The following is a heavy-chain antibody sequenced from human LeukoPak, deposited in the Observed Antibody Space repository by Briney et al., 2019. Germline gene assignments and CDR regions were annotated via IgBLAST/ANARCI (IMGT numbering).Heavy chain of an antibody. CDR1: GGSISSHY. CDR2: IYYSGST. D-gene: IGHD6-6*01. Sequence: SETLSLTCTVSGGSISSHYWSWIRRPPGKGLEWIGYIYYSGSTNYNPSLKSRVTISVDTSKNQFSLKLSSVTAADTAVHYCARLNPGIAARSYYFDYWGQGTLVTVSS. V-gene: IGHV4-59*11. CDR3: ARLNPGIAARSYYFDY. J-gene: IGHJ4*02.